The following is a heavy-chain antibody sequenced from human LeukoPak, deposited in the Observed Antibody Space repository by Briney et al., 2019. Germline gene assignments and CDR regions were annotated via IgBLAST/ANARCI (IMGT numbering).Heavy chain of an antibody. CDR2: ISSSSSTI. Sequence: GGSLRLSCAASGFTFSSYSMNWVRQAPGKGLEWVSYISSSSSTIYYADSGKGRFTISRDDAKNSLYLQMNSLRAEDTAVYYCARDRGAYYFDYWGQGTLVTVSS. V-gene: IGHV3-48*01. CDR3: ARDRGAYYFDY. J-gene: IGHJ4*02. CDR1: GFTFSSYS. D-gene: IGHD3-10*01.